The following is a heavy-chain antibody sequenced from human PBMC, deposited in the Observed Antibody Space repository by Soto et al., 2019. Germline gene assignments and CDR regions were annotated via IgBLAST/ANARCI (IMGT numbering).Heavy chain of an antibody. CDR1: GFTFSSYG. J-gene: IGHJ5*02. CDR2: ISYDGSNK. Sequence: QVQLVESGGGVVQPGRSLRLSCAASGFTFSSYGMHWVRQAPGKGLEWVAVISYDGSNKYYADSVKGRFTISRDNSKNTLYLQMNSLRAEDTAVYYCAKGAQQLVSWGQGILVTVSS. D-gene: IGHD6-13*01. V-gene: IGHV3-30*18. CDR3: AKGAQQLVS.